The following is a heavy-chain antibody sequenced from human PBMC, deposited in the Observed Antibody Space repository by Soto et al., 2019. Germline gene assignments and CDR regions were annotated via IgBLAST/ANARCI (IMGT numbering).Heavy chain of an antibody. Sequence: GQLLASGGGLVQPGGSLRLSCAASGFTCNTYDIAWVRQAPGKGPEWVSDISGSGRKTNYADSVKGRFTISRDNSKNTLYLQMNTLRADDTAIYYCAVLMAAFGGGFDYWGPGTLVTVTS. J-gene: IGHJ4*02. CDR1: GFTCNTYD. D-gene: IGHD3-16*01. CDR3: AVLMAAFGGGFDY. CDR2: ISGSGRKT. V-gene: IGHV3-23*01.